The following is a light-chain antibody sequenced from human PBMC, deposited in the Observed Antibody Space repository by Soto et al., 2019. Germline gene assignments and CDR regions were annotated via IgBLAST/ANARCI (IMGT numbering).Light chain of an antibody. CDR3: QKYNSAPLT. CDR2: AAS. Sequence: DIQMTQSPSSVSASVGDRVTITCRASQSISSWLAWYQQKPGKVPKLLIYAASTLQSGVPSRFSGSGSGTDFTLTISSLQPEDVATYYCQKYNSAPLTFGGGTKVDSK. V-gene: IGKV1-27*01. J-gene: IGKJ4*01. CDR1: QSISSW.